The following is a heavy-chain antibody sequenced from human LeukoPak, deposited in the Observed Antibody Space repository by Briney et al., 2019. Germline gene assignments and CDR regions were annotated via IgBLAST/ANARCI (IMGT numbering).Heavy chain of an antibody. Sequence: PGGSLRLSCAASGFTFSSYGMHWVRQAPGKGLEWVAVIWYDGSNKYYADSVKGRFTISRDNSKNTLYLQMNSLRAEDTAVYYCASLGARQMLEYWGQGTLVTVSS. D-gene: IGHD4-17*01. V-gene: IGHV3-33*01. J-gene: IGHJ4*02. CDR2: IWYDGSNK. CDR1: GFTFSSYG. CDR3: ASLGARQMLEY.